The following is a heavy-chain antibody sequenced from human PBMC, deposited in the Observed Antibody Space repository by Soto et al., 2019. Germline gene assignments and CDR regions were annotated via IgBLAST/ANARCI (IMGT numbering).Heavy chain of an antibody. CDR2: IYPGDSDT. Sequence: GASLKISCKASGYSFTSYWIGWVRQMPGKGLEWMGIIYPGDSDTRYSPSFQGQVTISVDKSISTTYLQWSSLKASDTAMYYCAGPPLAYCSGGSCYKVYFDYWGQGTLVTVSS. V-gene: IGHV5-51*01. D-gene: IGHD2-15*01. CDR1: GYSFTSYW. CDR3: AGPPLAYCSGGSCYKVYFDY. J-gene: IGHJ4*02.